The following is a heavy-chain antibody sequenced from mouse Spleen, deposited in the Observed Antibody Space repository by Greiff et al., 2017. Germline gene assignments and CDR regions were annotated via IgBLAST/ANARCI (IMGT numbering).Heavy chain of an antibody. CDR2: ISSGSSTI. J-gene: IGHJ2*01. Sequence: EVMLVESGGGLVQPGGSRKLSCAASGFTFSSFGMHWVRQAPEKGLEWVAYISSGSSTIYYADTVKGRFTISRDNPKNTLFLQMTSLRSEDTAMYYCARSLITTVVAPDYWGQGTTLTVSS. D-gene: IGHD1-1*01. CDR3: ARSLITTVVAPDY. CDR1: GFTFSSFG. V-gene: IGHV5-17*02.